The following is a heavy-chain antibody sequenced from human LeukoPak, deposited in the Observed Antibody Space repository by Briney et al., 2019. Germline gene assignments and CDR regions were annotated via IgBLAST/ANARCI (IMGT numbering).Heavy chain of an antibody. J-gene: IGHJ6*03. CDR3: ARASGYSGYDLGAYYYSYMDV. CDR2: IYTSGSS. Sequence: SETLSLTCTVSGGSISSANSYWNWIRQPAGKGLEWIGRIYTSGSSNYNPSLKSRVTISVDTSKNQFSLRLSSVTAADTAVYYCARASGYSGYDLGAYYYSYMDVWGKGTTVTVSS. V-gene: IGHV4-61*02. D-gene: IGHD5-12*01. CDR1: GGSISSANSY.